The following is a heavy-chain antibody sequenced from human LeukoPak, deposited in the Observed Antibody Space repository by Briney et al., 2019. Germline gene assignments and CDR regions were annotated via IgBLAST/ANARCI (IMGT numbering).Heavy chain of an antibody. Sequence: GGSLRLSCAASGFTFSSYGMHWVRQAPGKGLEWVAVIWYDGSNKYYADSVKGRFTISRDNSKNTLYLQMNSLRAGDTAVYYCAKETVDTAMANYYYYYMDVWGKGTTVTVSS. CDR1: GFTFSSYG. D-gene: IGHD5-18*01. J-gene: IGHJ6*03. CDR2: IWYDGSNK. CDR3: AKETVDTAMANYYYYYMDV. V-gene: IGHV3-33*06.